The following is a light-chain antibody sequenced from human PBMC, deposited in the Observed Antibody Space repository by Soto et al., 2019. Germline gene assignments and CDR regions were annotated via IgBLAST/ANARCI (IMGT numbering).Light chain of an antibody. CDR2: GAS. CDR3: QRYGSSRA. J-gene: IGKJ5*01. Sequence: EIVLTQSPGTLSLSPGERATLSCRASQGVSSSYLAWYQQKPGQGPRLLIYGASSRATGIPDRFSGSGSGTDFTLTISRLEPSDFAVYYCQRYGSSRAFGQGTRLEFK. V-gene: IGKV3-20*01. CDR1: QGVSSSY.